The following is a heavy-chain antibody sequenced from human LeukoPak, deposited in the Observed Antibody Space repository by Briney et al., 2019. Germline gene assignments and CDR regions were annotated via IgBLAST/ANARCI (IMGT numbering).Heavy chain of an antibody. J-gene: IGHJ4*02. D-gene: IGHD3-22*01. Sequence: PSETLSLTCTVSGGSISSSSDYWGWIRQPPGKGLEWSGSIYCSGSTYYNPALKSGVTISVDTSKNQFSLKPSSVTAADTAVYYCARDSDIYDSSGYYYFDYWGQGTLVTVSS. V-gene: IGHV4-39*07. CDR2: IYCSGST. CDR1: GGSISSSSDY. CDR3: ARDSDIYDSSGYYYFDY.